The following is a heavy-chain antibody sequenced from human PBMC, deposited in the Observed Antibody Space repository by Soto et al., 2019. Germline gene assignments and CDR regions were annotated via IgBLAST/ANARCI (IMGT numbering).Heavy chain of an antibody. D-gene: IGHD4-17*01. CDR1: GCTDSSYA. J-gene: IGHJ6*02. CDR3: ARERDYGDTYYYSGMDV. Sequence: LRRSGAPSGCTDSSYAMHWVRQAPGKGLEWVAVISYDGSNKYYADSVKGRFTISRDNSKNTLYLQMNSLRAEDTAVYYCARERDYGDTYYYSGMDVWGQGTTVTVSS. V-gene: IGHV3-30-3*01. CDR2: ISYDGSNK.